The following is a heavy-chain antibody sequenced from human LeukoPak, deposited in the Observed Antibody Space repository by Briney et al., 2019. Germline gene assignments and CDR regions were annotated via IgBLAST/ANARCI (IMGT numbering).Heavy chain of an antibody. Sequence: GGSLGLSCEASGFSFSTYWMSWVRQAPGKGLEWVANIKEDGSGKYYVDPVKGRFTISRDNAKNSLYLQMNSLRAEDTAVYFCAREDTVAILSHWGQGTLVTVSA. CDR2: IKEDGSGK. CDR1: GFSFSTYW. D-gene: IGHD2-21*01. CDR3: AREDTVAILSH. V-gene: IGHV3-7*01. J-gene: IGHJ4*02.